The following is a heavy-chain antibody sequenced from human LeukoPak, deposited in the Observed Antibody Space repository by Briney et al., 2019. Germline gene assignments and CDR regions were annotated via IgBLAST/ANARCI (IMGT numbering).Heavy chain of an antibody. Sequence: ASLKVSCKASGYAFTNDAISWVRQAPGQGLEWMGWISVYNGNTNYAQKLQGRVTMTADTSTTTAYMELRSLRSDDTAVYYCVRGYCSSATCRHFDYWGQGALVTVSS. CDR2: ISVYNGNT. CDR1: GYAFTNDA. J-gene: IGHJ4*02. CDR3: VRGYCSSATCRHFDY. V-gene: IGHV1-18*01. D-gene: IGHD2-2*01.